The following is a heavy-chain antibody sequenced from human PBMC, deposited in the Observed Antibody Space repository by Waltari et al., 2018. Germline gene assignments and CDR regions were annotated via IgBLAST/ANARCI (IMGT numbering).Heavy chain of an antibody. CDR3: AKSRGFEY. CDR1: GFPFSRYW. CDR2: INYDGSQK. D-gene: IGHD2-2*01. Sequence: EVQPVESGGGLVQPGGSLSLSCGASGFPFSRYWMSWVRQTPGKGLEWVANINYDGSQKYYVDSVKGRFTISRDNAKNSVYLQMNSLRVEDTAVYYCAKSRGFEYWGQGTLITVSS. V-gene: IGHV3-7*01. J-gene: IGHJ4*02.